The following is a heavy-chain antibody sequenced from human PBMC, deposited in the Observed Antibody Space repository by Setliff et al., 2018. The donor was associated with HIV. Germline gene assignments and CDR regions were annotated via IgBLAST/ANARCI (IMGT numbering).Heavy chain of an antibody. CDR3: ARQVGNKVLFDS. CDR2: IYYSGST. J-gene: IGHJ4*02. CDR1: GGSISSGSYY. D-gene: IGHD7-27*01. Sequence: SETLSLTCTVSGGSISSGSYYWSWIRQPAGKGLEWIGYIYYSGSTNNNPSLKSRVTISVDTSKNQLSLKLSSVTAADTAVYYCARQVGNKVLFDSWGQGTLVTVSS. V-gene: IGHV4-61*10.